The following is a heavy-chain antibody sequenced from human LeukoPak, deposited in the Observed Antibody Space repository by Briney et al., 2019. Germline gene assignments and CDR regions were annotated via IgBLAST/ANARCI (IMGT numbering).Heavy chain of an antibody. D-gene: IGHD6-19*01. CDR2: IYSAGGT. CDR1: GFTVSSTY. CDR3: ARDSNGPAF. Sequence: GGSLRLSCAASGFTVSSTYMSWVRQAPGKGLEWVSVIYSAGGTFYSDSVKGRFTISRDYSKNTLYLQMNSLRADDTAMYYCARDSNGPAFWGQGTLVTASS. V-gene: IGHV3-53*01. J-gene: IGHJ4*02.